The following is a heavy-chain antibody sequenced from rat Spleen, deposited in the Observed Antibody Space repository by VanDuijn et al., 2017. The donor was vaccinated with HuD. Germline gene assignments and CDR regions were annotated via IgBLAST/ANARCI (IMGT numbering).Heavy chain of an antibody. V-gene: IGHV5-7*01. CDR1: GFTFSSFP. D-gene: IGHD1-12*03. CDR2: ISSDGRST. J-gene: IGHJ4*01. CDR3: ARHHYDGYYHGPVFGVMDA. Sequence: EVQLVESGGGLVQPGRSLKLSCAASGFTFSSFPMAWVRQTPKKGLEWVASISSDGRSTYYPDSVKGRFTISRDNAKSTLYLQMDSLRSEDTASYYCARHHYDGYYHGPVFGVMDAWGQGASVTVSS.